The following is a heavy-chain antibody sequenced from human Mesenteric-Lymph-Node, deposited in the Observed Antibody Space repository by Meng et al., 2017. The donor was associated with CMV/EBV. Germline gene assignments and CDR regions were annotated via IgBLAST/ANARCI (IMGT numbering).Heavy chain of an antibody. J-gene: IGHJ6*02. CDR3: ARVGDYGDSYYGMDV. D-gene: IGHD4-17*01. V-gene: IGHV4-59*13. CDR1: GGSISSYY. CDR2: IYYSGST. Sequence: AETLSPTCTVSGGSISSYYWSWIRQPPGKGLEWIGYIYYSGSTDYNPSLKSRVTISVDTSKNQFSLTLSSVTAADTAVYYCARVGDYGDSYYGMDVWGQGTTVTVSS.